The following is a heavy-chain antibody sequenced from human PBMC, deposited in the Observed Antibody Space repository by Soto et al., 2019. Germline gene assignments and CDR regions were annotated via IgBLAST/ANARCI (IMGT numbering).Heavy chain of an antibody. V-gene: IGHV3-23*01. D-gene: IGHD3-9*01. J-gene: IGHJ5*02. CDR1: GFTFRSYV. CDR3: AKDLVILRYFDWLSPGGFDP. Sequence: SLRLSYPASGFTFRSYVMSRVRYAPCKWLDWVSASSVSGGSTYYADHVKGRFTISRDNSKNTLYLQMNSLRAEDTAVYYCAKDLVILRYFDWLSPGGFDPWGQGTLVTVSS. CDR2: SSVSGGST.